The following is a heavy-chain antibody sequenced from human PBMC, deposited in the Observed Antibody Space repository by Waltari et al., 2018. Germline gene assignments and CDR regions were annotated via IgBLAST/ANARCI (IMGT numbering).Heavy chain of an antibody. CDR1: GFTFSTYV. J-gene: IGHJ4*02. CDR3: ARGSGVDS. V-gene: IGHV3-23*01. Sequence: EVQLLESGGGLVQPGGSLRLSCAASGFTFSTYVMNWVCQAPGKGLEWVSSISDGGGIINYADSGKGRFTISRDNSKNTLYLQMNSLRADDTAVYYCARGSGVDSWGQGTLVTISS. CDR2: ISDGGGII. D-gene: IGHD7-27*01.